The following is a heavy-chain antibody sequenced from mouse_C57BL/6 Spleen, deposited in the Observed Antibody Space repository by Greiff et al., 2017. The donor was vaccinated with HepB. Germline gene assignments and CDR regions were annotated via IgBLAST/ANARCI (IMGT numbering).Heavy chain of an antibody. V-gene: IGHV1-50*01. CDR2: IDPSDSYT. D-gene: IGHD1-1*01. CDR1: GYTFTSYW. Sequence: VQLQQPGAELVKPGASVKLSCKASGYTFTSYWMQWVKQRPGQGLEWIGEIDPSDSYTNYNQKFKGKATLTVDTSSSTAYMQLSSLTSEDSAVYYCARRGGYYGSGAYWGQGTLVTVSA. CDR3: ARRGGYYGSGAY. J-gene: IGHJ3*01.